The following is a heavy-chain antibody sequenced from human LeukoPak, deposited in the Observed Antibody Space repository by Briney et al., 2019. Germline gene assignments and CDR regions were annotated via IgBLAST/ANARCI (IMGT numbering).Heavy chain of an antibody. Sequence: GSLRLSFAASGFRFTDYSMRWVRQAPGKGLEWGAGLGRSGEYKYYADSVKGRFTISRDNSKDTVSLQMNSLRAEDSAIYFCVKDRPCETCMPMDAWGQGTTVTVSS. CDR1: GFRFTDYS. CDR3: VKDRPCETCMPMDA. J-gene: IGHJ6*02. CDR2: LGRSGEYK. D-gene: IGHD2-2*01. V-gene: IGHV3-23*01.